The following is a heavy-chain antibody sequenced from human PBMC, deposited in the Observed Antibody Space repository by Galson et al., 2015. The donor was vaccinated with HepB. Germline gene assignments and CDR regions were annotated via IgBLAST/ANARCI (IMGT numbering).Heavy chain of an antibody. J-gene: IGHJ4*02. V-gene: IGHV3-15*01. Sequence: SLRLSCAASGFTFSSYAMSWVRQAPGKGLEWVGRIKSKTDGGTTDYAAPVKGRFTISRDDSKNTLYLQMNSLKTEDTAVYYCTTVSLLWFGSDYWGQGTLVTVSS. CDR3: TTVSLLWFGSDY. D-gene: IGHD3-10*01. CDR2: IKSKTDGGTT. CDR1: GFTFSSYA.